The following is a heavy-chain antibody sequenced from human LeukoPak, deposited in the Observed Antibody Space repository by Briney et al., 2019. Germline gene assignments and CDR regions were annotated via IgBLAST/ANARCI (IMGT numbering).Heavy chain of an antibody. CDR1: GGSISSSSYY. V-gene: IGHV4-39*01. D-gene: IGHD2-15*01. CDR2: IYYSGST. J-gene: IGHJ6*02. CDR3: ASLYCSGGSCYSGYYYGMDV. Sequence: SETLSLTCTVSGGSISSSSYYWGWIRQPPGKGLEWIGSIYYSGSTYYNPSLKSRVTISVDTSKNQFSLKLSSVTSADTAVYYCASLYCSGGSCYSGYYYGMDVWGQGTTVTVSS.